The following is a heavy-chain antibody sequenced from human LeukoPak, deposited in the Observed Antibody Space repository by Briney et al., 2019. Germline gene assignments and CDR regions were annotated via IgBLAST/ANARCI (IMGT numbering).Heavy chain of an antibody. Sequence: GGSLRLSCAPSGFPFSDYYMSWLRQAAGKGLEWVSYISGSGSTVYYAASVRGRFTISSDNAKNSLFLQMNSLRAEDTAVYYCARDRGNSDPGDWFDSWGQGTLVTVYS. CDR3: ARDRGNSDPGDWFDS. D-gene: IGHD4-23*01. V-gene: IGHV3-11*01. CDR1: GFPFSDYY. CDR2: ISGSGSTV. J-gene: IGHJ5*01.